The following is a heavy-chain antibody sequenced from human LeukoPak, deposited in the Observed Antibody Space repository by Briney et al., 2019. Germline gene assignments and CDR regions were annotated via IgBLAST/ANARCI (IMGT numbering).Heavy chain of an antibody. V-gene: IGHV4-61*02. CDR2: LSASGST. CDR3: ARDGNSNYDY. D-gene: IGHD4-11*01. CDR1: GGSISSGNFY. J-gene: IGHJ4*02. Sequence: SQTLSLTCTVSGGSISSGNFYWTWIRQPAGKGLEWIGRLSASGSTNYNPSLKSRVTISVDTSKNKFSLKLSSVTAADTAVYYCARDGNSNYDYWGQGTLVTVSS.